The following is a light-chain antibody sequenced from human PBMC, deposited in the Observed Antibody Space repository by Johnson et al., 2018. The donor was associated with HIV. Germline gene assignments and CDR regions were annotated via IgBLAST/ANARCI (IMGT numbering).Light chain of an antibody. J-gene: IGLJ1*01. CDR3: GTWDNSLSAGV. CDR2: DNT. CDR1: GSNIENNY. V-gene: IGLV1-51*01. Sequence: QSVLTQPPSVSAAPGQKVTISCSGNGSNIENNYISWYQQFPERAPKLLIYDNTKRPSGIPDRFSGSKSGTSATLGISGLQTGDEADYYCGTWDNSLSAGVFGSGTKVTVL.